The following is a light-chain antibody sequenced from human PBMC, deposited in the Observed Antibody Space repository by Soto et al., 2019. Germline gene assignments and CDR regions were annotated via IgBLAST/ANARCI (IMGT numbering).Light chain of an antibody. J-gene: IGLJ2*01. CDR2: GNT. CDR1: SSNIGAAYD. V-gene: IGLV1-40*01. Sequence: QSVLTQPPSVSGAPGQRVTISCTGSSSNIGAAYDVHWYQHLPGTAPKLLIFGNTNRPSGVPDRFSGSKSGTSASLAITGLQAADEAFYYCQSYDSSLSAVVFGGGTKLTVL. CDR3: QSYDSSLSAVV.